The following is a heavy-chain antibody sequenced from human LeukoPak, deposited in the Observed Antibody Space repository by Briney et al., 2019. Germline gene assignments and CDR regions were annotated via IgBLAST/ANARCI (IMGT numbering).Heavy chain of an antibody. D-gene: IGHD2/OR15-2a*01. CDR2: INPNSGGT. CDR3: ARDLAYLTAPVSIDL. Sequence: ASVKVSCKASGYTFTGYYMHWVRQAPGQGLEWMGWINPNSGGTNYAQKFQGRVTMTRDTSISTAYMELSRLRSDDTAVYYCARDLAYLTAPVSIDLWGRGTLVTVSS. CDR1: GYTFTGYY. V-gene: IGHV1-2*02. J-gene: IGHJ2*01.